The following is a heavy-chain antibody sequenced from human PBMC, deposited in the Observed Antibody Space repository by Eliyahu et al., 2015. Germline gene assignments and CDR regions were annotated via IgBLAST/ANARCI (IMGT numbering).Heavy chain of an antibody. D-gene: IGHD3-16*01. J-gene: IGHJ5*02. V-gene: IGHV3-21*03. CDR3: ARLISGWFDP. CDR2: INSSSSYI. CDR1: GFTFSSYN. Sequence: EVQLVESGGGLVKPGGSLRLSCAAXGFTFSSYNMNWVRQAPGKGLEWVSAINSSSSYIYYADSVKGRFTISRDNTKNSLYLQMNSLRAEDTAVYYCARLISGWFDPWGQGTLVTVSS.